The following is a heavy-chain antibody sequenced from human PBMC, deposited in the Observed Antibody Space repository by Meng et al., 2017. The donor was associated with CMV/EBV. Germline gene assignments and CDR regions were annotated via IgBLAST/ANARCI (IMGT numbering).Heavy chain of an antibody. D-gene: IGHD6-25*01. V-gene: IGHV3-74*01. CDR3: ARDAVQAARRHWFDP. Sequence: GESLKISCAASGFTFSSYWMHWVRQAPGKGLVWVSRINSDGSSTSYADSVKGRFTISRDNAKNTLYLQMNSLRAEDTAVYYCARDAVQAARRHWFDPWGQETLVTVSS. CDR2: INSDGSST. CDR1: GFTFSSYW. J-gene: IGHJ5*02.